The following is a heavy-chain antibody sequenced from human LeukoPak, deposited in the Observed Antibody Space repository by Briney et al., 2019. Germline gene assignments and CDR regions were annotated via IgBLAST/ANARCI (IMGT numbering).Heavy chain of an antibody. CDR3: AKESHSSSWYLPDY. V-gene: IGHV3-30*02. CDR1: GFTFSSYG. CDR2: IWYGGSNK. D-gene: IGHD6-13*01. J-gene: IGHJ4*02. Sequence: PGGSLRLSCAASGFTFSSYGMHWVRQAPGKGLEWVAVIWYGGSNKYYADSVKGRFTISRDNSKNTLYLQMNSLRAEDTAVYYCAKESHSSSWYLPDYWGQGTQVTVSS.